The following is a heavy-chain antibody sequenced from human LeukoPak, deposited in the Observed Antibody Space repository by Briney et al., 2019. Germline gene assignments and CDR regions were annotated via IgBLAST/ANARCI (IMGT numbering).Heavy chain of an antibody. CDR1: GFTVSSNY. J-gene: IGHJ2*01. CDR3: ARDLGLYWYFDL. Sequence: GGSLRLSCAAPGFTVSSNYMNWVRQVPGKGLEWVSVIYSGGSTYYADSLKGRFSISRDNSKNTLYLQMDSLRAEDTAVYYCARDLGLYWYFDLWGRGTLVTVSS. D-gene: IGHD7-27*01. V-gene: IGHV3-66*01. CDR2: IYSGGST.